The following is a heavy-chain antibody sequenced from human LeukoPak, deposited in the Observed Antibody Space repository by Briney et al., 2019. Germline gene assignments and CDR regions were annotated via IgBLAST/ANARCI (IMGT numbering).Heavy chain of an antibody. CDR1: GGSISSSSYY. Sequence: SETLSLTCTVSGGSISSSSYYWGWIRQPPGKGLEWTGSIYYSGSTYYNPSLKSRVTISVDTSKNQFSLKLSSVTAADTAVYYCARGPFEYSSSSWGPLAHGAKLDYYYMDVWGKGTTVTVSS. CDR3: ARGPFEYSSSSWGPLAHGAKLDYYYMDV. D-gene: IGHD6-6*01. J-gene: IGHJ6*03. CDR2: IYYSGST. V-gene: IGHV4-39*07.